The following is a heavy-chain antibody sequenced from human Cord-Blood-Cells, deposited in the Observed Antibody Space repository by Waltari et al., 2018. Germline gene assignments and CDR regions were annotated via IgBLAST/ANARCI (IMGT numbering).Heavy chain of an antibody. Sequence: EVQLVESGGGLVQPGRSLRLSCAASGFTFDDYAMHWVRQAPGKGLEWVSGIRWNSGSIGYADSVKGRFTISRDNAKNSLHLQMNSLRAEDTALYYFAKDRVPYGAAAGTNWFDPWGQGTLVTVSS. J-gene: IGHJ5*02. V-gene: IGHV3-9*01. D-gene: IGHD6-13*01. CDR1: GFTFDDYA. CDR3: AKDRVPYGAAAGTNWFDP. CDR2: IRWNSGSI.